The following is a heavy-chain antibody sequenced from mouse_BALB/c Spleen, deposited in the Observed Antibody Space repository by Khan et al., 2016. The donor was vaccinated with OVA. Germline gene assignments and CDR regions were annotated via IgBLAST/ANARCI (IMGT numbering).Heavy chain of an antibody. V-gene: IGHV1-76*01. CDR3: AREEDLYYFDF. Sequence: VELVESGTELVRPGASVKLSCKTSGYIFTSYWIHWIKQRSGQGLEWIARIYPGTEYTNYSEKFKDKVTLTADKSSSTAYMQLSSLKSEDSAVYFCAREEDLYYFDFWGQGTTLTVSS. J-gene: IGHJ2*01. CDR2: IYPGTEYT. CDR1: GYIFTSYW.